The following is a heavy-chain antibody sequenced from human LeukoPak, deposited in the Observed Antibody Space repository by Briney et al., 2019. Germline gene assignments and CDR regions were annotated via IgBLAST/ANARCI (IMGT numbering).Heavy chain of an antibody. Sequence: SETLSLTCTVSGGSISSSGYYWRWIRQPPGKGLEWVASFYYSGRTHYTPSLKSRVTMSVDTSKNQFSLMLTSVTAADTAVYYCAREAYSSSEGVYYFDYWGQGTLITVSS. CDR2: FYYSGRT. V-gene: IGHV4-39*01. J-gene: IGHJ4*02. CDR3: AREAYSSSEGVYYFDY. D-gene: IGHD6-6*01. CDR1: GGSISSSGYY.